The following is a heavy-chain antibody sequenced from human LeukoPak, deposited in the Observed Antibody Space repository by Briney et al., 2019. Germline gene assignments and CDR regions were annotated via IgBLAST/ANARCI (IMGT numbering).Heavy chain of an antibody. D-gene: IGHD5-24*01. CDR1: GLTFSSYG. V-gene: IGHV3-30*02. CDR3: AKETIEDGYGDY. Sequence: PGGSLSLSCAASGLTFSSYGMHWVRQAPGKGLEWVAFVRYDGSNTYYADSVKGRFTISRDNSKNTLYLQMNSLRAEDTAVYYCAKETIEDGYGDYWGQGTLVTVSS. CDR2: VRYDGSNT. J-gene: IGHJ4*02.